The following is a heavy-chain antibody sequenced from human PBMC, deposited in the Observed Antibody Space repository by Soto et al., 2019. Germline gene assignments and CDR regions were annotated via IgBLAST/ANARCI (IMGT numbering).Heavy chain of an antibody. CDR3: ARVAYFYDNSGYYTWFDP. CDR1: GGSISSYY. CDR2: IYYSGST. V-gene: IGHV4-59*12. D-gene: IGHD3-22*01. J-gene: IGHJ5*02. Sequence: SETLSLTCTVSGGSISSYYWSWIRQPPGKGLEWIGYIYYSGSTNYNPSLTSRVTISVDTSKNQFSLKLSSVTAADTAVYYCARVAYFYDNSGYYTWFDPWGQGTLVTVSS.